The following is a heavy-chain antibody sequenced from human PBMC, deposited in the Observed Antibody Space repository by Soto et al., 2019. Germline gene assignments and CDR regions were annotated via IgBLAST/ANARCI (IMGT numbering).Heavy chain of an antibody. Sequence: QPGGSLRLSCAGSCLTVSRTQMSWVRQAPGKGLQWVSVIYSAGSTYYANAVKGRFTISRDISENKIFLELNGLTVDDTAVYYCARAREPEYSSSIFFDYWGRGTVVTVSS. J-gene: IGHJ4*01. CDR2: IYSAGST. CDR1: CLTVSRTQ. D-gene: IGHD6-6*01. CDR3: ARAREPEYSSSIFFDY. V-gene: IGHV3-53*01.